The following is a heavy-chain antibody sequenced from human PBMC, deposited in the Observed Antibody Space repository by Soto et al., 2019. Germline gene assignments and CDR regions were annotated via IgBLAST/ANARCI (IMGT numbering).Heavy chain of an antibody. CDR3: ARHTGVTAMGLYNWLDP. D-gene: IGHD2-21*02. CDR1: DGSVNSDSYY. J-gene: IGHJ5*02. Sequence: VQLQESGPRLVKPSETLSLTCTVSDGSVNSDSYYWSWIRQPPGKGLEWISSVSNSGTTNYNPSLKSRVTLSVDTSKNRFSLKLTPVTAADTAVYYCARHTGVTAMGLYNWLDPWGQGILVTVST. CDR2: VSNSGTT. V-gene: IGHV4-61*01.